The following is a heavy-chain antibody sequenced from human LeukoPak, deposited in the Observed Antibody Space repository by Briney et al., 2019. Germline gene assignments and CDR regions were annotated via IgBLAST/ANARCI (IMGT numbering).Heavy chain of an antibody. CDR1: GFTFSTYT. J-gene: IGHJ6*02. Sequence: PAGSLRLSCAASGFTFSTYTMHWVRQAPGKGLQWVAVISYDGSDKYYADSVKGRFTISRDNSKNSLYLQMNTLRAEDTAVYYCARGVGAYQYYGMDVWGQGTTVTVSS. D-gene: IGHD1-26*01. CDR2: ISYDGSDK. V-gene: IGHV3-30*04. CDR3: ARGVGAYQYYGMDV.